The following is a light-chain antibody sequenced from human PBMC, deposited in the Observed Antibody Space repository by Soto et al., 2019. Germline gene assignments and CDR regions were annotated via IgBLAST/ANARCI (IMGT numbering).Light chain of an antibody. J-gene: IGKJ5*01. CDR3: QQYNNWPTT. V-gene: IGKV3-15*01. Sequence: EIVMTQSPATLSVSPGERATLSCRASQSVGSDLAWYQQKPGQAPRLLIYRASTRTTGIPARFSGSGSGTEFTLTINSLQSEDFAVYYCQQYNNWPTTFGQGTRLEIK. CDR2: RAS. CDR1: QSVGSD.